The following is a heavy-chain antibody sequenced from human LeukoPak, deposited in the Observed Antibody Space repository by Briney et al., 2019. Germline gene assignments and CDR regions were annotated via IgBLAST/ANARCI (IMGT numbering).Heavy chain of an antibody. CDR2: IYYSGST. V-gene: IGHV4-59*01. Sequence: SETLSLTCTVSGGSISSYYRSWIRQPPGKGLEWIGYIYYSGSTNYNPSLKSRVTISVDTSKNQFSLKLSSVTAAGTAVYYCARGANWFDPWGQGTLVTVSS. CDR1: GGSISSYY. CDR3: ARGANWFDP. J-gene: IGHJ5*02. D-gene: IGHD3-16*01.